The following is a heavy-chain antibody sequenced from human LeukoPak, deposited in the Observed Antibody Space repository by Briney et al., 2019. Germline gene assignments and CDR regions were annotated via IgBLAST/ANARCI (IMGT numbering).Heavy chain of an antibody. V-gene: IGHV4-4*07. CDR2: IYVSGST. CDR1: DGSISNYY. Sequence: SETLSLTCTVSDGSISNYYWTWIRQRAGKGLEWIGRIYVSGSTNYNPSLKSRVTISVDTSKNQFSLKLSSVTAADTAVYYCARDRNSYGYNPLDYWGQGTLVTASS. J-gene: IGHJ4*02. D-gene: IGHD5-18*01. CDR3: ARDRNSYGYNPLDY.